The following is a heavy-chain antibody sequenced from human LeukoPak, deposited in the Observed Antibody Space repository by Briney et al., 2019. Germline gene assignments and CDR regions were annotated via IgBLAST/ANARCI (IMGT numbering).Heavy chain of an antibody. CDR3: ARNLYGSTWTFDY. D-gene: IGHD6-13*01. Sequence: PSETLSLTCTVSVGSISSSSYYWSWIRQHPGKGLEWIGYIYYSGNTYYNPSLKGRVAISVDTSKNQFSLKLSSVTAADTAVYYCARNLYGSTWTFDYWGQGTLVTVSS. J-gene: IGHJ4*02. V-gene: IGHV4-31*03. CDR2: IYYSGNT. CDR1: VGSISSSSYY.